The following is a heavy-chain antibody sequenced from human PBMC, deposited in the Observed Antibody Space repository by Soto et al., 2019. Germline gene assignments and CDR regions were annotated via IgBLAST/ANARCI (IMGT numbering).Heavy chain of an antibody. CDR1: GYTFTSYD. D-gene: IGHD3-3*01. V-gene: IGHV1-8*01. CDR2: MNPNSGNT. CDR3: ARSGQVGNWCDS. Sequence: QVQLVQSGAEVKKPGASVKVSCKASGYTFTSYDINWVRQATGQGLEWMGWMNPNSGNTGYAQKFEGRVTMNRNSSRSNAYMALSSLRSEDTAVYYCARSGQVGNWCDSWGQGTLVTVSS. J-gene: IGHJ5*01.